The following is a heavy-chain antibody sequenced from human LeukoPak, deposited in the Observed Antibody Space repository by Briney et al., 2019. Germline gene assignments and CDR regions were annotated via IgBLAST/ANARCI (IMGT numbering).Heavy chain of an antibody. V-gene: IGHV4-38-2*02. CDR1: GYSISSGYY. D-gene: IGHD1-26*01. CDR2: IYHSGST. CDR3: ARGGSYFDY. Sequence: SETLSLTCTVSGYSISSGYYWGWIRQPPGKGPEWIGSIYHSGSTYYNPSLKSRVTISVDTSKNQFSLKLSSVTAADTAVYYCARGGSYFDYWGQGTLVTVSS. J-gene: IGHJ4*02.